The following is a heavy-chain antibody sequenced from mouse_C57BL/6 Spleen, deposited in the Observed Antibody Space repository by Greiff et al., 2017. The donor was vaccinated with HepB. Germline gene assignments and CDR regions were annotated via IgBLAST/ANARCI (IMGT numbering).Heavy chain of an antibody. CDR2: IYPRSGNT. CDR1: GYTFTSYG. D-gene: IGHD4-1*01. CDR3: AGTNWDPYYAMDY. Sequence: VQLQESGAELARPGASVKLSCKASGYTFTSYGISWVKQRTGQGLEWIGEIYPRSGNTYYNEKFKGKATLTADKSSSTAYMELRSLTSEDSAVYFCAGTNWDPYYAMDYWGQGTSVTVSS. V-gene: IGHV1-81*01. J-gene: IGHJ4*01.